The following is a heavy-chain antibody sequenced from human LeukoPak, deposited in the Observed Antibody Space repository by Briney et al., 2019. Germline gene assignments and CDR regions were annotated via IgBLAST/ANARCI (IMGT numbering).Heavy chain of an antibody. CDR1: GFFFSNYD. CDR2: LSSSGGST. D-gene: IGHD2-8*01. CDR3: ARDNGEWRLNWFDH. Sequence: GGSLRLSCVASGFFFSNYDMNWVRQAPGKGLEWVSGLSSSGGSTFYADSVKGRFTISRDNSKNTVYLQMNSLRAEDTAVYYCARDNGEWRLNWFDHWGQGTLVTVSS. V-gene: IGHV3-23*01. J-gene: IGHJ5*02.